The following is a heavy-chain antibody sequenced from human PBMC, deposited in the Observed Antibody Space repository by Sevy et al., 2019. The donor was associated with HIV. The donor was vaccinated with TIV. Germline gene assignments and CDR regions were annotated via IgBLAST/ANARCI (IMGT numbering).Heavy chain of an antibody. CDR1: GFTFSNAW. V-gene: IGHV3-15*01. D-gene: IGHD3-16*01. CDR3: TTDGGRWGIYGY. Sequence: GGSLRLSCAASGFTFSNAWMSWVRQAPGKGLESVGRIKSKTDGGTTDYAAPVKGRFTISRDESKNTLYLQMNSLKTEDTAVYYCTTDGGRWGIYGYWGQGTLVTVSS. CDR2: IKSKTDGGTT. J-gene: IGHJ4*02.